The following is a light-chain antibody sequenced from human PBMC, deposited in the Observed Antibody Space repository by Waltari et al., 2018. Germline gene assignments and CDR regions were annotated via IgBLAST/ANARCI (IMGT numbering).Light chain of an antibody. Sequence: DIQMTQSPSSVSASVGDRVTITCRASQYISSRLAWFQQKSGTAPKLLIYGASNLQSGVPSRFSGSGSGTDFTLTINSLQPEDFATYYCQQATGFPPFTFGPGTKVDIK. V-gene: IGKV1D-12*01. J-gene: IGKJ3*01. CDR1: QYISSR. CDR2: GAS. CDR3: QQATGFPPFT.